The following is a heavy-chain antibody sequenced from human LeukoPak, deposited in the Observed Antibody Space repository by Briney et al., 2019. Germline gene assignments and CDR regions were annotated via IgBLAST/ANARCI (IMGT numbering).Heavy chain of an antibody. CDR3: ARGADGVSSNSRGWFDP. CDR2: IYSGGRT. CDR1: GFTVSRNY. J-gene: IGHJ5*02. D-gene: IGHD2-15*01. V-gene: IGHV3-66*01. Sequence: PGGSLRLSCAASGFTVSRNYMSWVRQAPGKGLEWVSVIYSGGRTYYADSVKGRFTISRDNARNSLYLQMNTLRAEDTAVYSCARGADGVSSNSRGWFDPWGQGTLVTVSS.